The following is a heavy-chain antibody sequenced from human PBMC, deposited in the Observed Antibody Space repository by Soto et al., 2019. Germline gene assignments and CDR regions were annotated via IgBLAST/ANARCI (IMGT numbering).Heavy chain of an antibody. V-gene: IGHV4-4*02. CDR2: IYHSGST. CDR3: ARVVGERKDYSYGMYT. J-gene: IGHJ6*02. CDR1: GGPISSSNW. Sequence: TLSLTCAVSGGPISSSNWWSWVRQPPGKGLEWIGEIYHSGSTNYNPSLKSRVTISVDKSKNQFSLKLSSVTAADTAVYYCARVVGERKDYSYGMYTWCQGDTVTISS. D-gene: IGHD3-3*01.